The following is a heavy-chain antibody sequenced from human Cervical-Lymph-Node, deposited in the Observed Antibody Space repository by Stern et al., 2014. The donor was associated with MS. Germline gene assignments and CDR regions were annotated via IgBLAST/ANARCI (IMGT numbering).Heavy chain of an antibody. J-gene: IGHJ4*02. Sequence: QVQLQQWGAGLLKPSETLSLTCVVYGGSISGYYWSWIRQPPGKGLEWIGEINHSGSTNYNPSLMSRVTISVDTSKNQFSLKLTSVTAADTAVYYCAREIIGAFADYDSGSPLDYWGQGTLVTVSS. CDR1: GGSISGYY. D-gene: IGHD3-10*01. V-gene: IGHV4-34*01. CDR3: AREIIGAFADYDSGSPLDY. CDR2: INHSGST.